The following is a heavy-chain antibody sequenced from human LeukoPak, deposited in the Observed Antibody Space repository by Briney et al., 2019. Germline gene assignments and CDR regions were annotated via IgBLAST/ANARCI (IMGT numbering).Heavy chain of an antibody. V-gene: IGHV3-33*06. J-gene: IGHJ6*03. Sequence: GGSLRLSCAASGFTFSSYGMHWVRQAPGEGLEWVAVIWYDGSNKYYADSVKGRFTISRDNSKNTLYLQMNSLRAEDTAVYYCAKDGEDVCSSTSCKSRAYYYYYYMDVWGKGTTVTVSS. CDR1: GFTFSSYG. CDR3: AKDGEDVCSSTSCKSRAYYYYYYMDV. CDR2: IWYDGSNK. D-gene: IGHD2-2*01.